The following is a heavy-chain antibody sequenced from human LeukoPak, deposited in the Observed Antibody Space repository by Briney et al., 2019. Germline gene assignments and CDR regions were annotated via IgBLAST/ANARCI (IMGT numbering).Heavy chain of an antibody. D-gene: IGHD1-26*01. J-gene: IGHJ3*02. CDR2: IRSKAYGGTT. CDR3: TRDPRGSYGPDAFDI. V-gene: IGHV3-49*04. CDR1: GFTFGDYA. Sequence: GGSLRLSCTASGFTFGDYAMSWVRQAPGKGLEWVGFIRSKAYGGTTEYAASVKGRFTISRDDSKSIAYLQMNSLKTEDTAVYYCTRDPRGSYGPDAFDIWGQGTMATVSS.